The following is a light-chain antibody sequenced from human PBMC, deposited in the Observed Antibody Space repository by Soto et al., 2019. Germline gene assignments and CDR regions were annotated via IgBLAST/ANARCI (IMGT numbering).Light chain of an antibody. CDR3: QHRGL. CDR1: QGISNY. V-gene: IGKV1-13*02. Sequence: ALQMTQSPSSLSSSLGDRVTITCRASQGISNYLAWYQQKPGKAPKLLIYDASSLDSGVPSSFSGSGSGTEFTLTISSLQPEDFATYYCQHRGLFGQGTKVDIK. J-gene: IGKJ1*01. CDR2: DAS.